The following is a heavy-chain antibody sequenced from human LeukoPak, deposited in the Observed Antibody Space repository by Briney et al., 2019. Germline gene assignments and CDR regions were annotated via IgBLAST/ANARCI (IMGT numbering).Heavy chain of an antibody. Sequence: TSETLSLTCSVSGASISSGDFYCSWIRQPPGKGLEWIGSIYYSGSTYYNPSLKSRVTISVDTSKNQFSLKLSSVTAADTAVYYCVRHATGAGIDYWGQGTLVTVSS. CDR2: IYYSGST. D-gene: IGHD3-10*01. CDR1: GASISSGDFY. J-gene: IGHJ4*02. V-gene: IGHV4-39*01. CDR3: VRHATGAGIDY.